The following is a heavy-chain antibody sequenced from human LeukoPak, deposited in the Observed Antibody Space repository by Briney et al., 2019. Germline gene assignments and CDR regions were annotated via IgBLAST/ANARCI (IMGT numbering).Heavy chain of an antibody. J-gene: IGHJ4*02. CDR3: ARGGGSYPFDY. Sequence: TLSLTCTVSGGSISSGSYYWSWLRQPAGKGLEWIGSIYTSGSTNYNPSLKSRVTISVDTSKNQFSLKLSSVTAAGTAVYYGARGGGSYPFDYWGQGTLVTVSS. CDR1: GGSISSGSYY. D-gene: IGHD1-26*01. CDR2: IYTSGST. V-gene: IGHV4-61*02.